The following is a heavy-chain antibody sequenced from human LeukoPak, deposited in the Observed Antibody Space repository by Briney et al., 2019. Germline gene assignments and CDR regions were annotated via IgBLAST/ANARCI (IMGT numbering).Heavy chain of an antibody. V-gene: IGHV3-23*01. CDR2: ISGSGGST. J-gene: IGHJ4*02. D-gene: IGHD2-2*01. CDR1: GFTVSSNY. CDR3: AKRNQLDFDY. Sequence: GGSLRLSCAASGFTVSSNYMSWVCQAPGKGLEWVSAISGSGGSTYYADSVKGRFTISRDNSKNTLYLQMNSLRAEDTAVYYCAKRNQLDFDYWGQGTLVTVSS.